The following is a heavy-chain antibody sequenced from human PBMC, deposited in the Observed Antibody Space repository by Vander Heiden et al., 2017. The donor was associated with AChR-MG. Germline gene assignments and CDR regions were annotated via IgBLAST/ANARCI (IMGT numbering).Heavy chain of an antibody. CDR2: TYFRSKWYN. D-gene: IGHD1-26*01. V-gene: IGHV6-1*01. J-gene: IGHJ3*02. CDR3: VREHRWELHIKGDASDI. CDR1: GDSVSSNSAA. Sequence: QVQLQQSGPGLVKPSQTLSLTCVISGDSVSSNSAAWNWIRQSPSRGLEWLGRTYFRSKWYNDYAISVKSRITINPDTSKNQFSLQLSSVTPEDTAVYYCVREHRWELHIKGDASDIWGQGTMVTVSS.